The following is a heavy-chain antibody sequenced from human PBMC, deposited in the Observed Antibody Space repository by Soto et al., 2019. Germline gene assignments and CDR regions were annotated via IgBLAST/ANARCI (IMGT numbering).Heavy chain of an antibody. D-gene: IGHD1-26*01. CDR2: MNPNRGNT. CDR1: GYTFTSYD. V-gene: IGHV1-8*01. J-gene: IGHJ4*02. CDR3: VRQKVGAVDY. Sequence: ASVKVSCKASGYTFTSYDINWVRQATGQGLEWMGWMNPNRGNTGYAQKVQGRVTMTRNTSISTAYMELSSLRSEDTAVYYCVRQKVGAVDYWGQGTLVTVSS.